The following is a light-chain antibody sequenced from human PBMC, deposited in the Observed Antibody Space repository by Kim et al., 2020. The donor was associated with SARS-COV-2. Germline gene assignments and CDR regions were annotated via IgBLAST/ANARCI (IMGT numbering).Light chain of an antibody. CDR3: CSHAGRYSFV. J-gene: IGLJ1*01. CDR2: DVT. CDR1: SSDVGGYNY. V-gene: IGLV2-11*01. Sequence: QSALTQPRSVSGSPGQSVTISCTGTSSDVGGYNYVSWFQQHPGEAPKLLIYDVTKRPSGVPDRFSGSKSGNTASLSISGLQAEDEAEYYCCSHAGRYSFVFGTGTKVTVL.